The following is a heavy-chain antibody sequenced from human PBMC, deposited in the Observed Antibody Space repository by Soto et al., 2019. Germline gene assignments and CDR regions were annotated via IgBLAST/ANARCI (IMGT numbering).Heavy chain of an antibody. CDR3: ARDRGRSCIGGICPFDY. CDR1: GYSFTIYG. D-gene: IGHD2-15*01. CDR2: ISTYDGNT. V-gene: IGHV1-18*01. Sequence: ASVKVSCKASGYSFTIYGITWVRQAPVQGLEWMGWISTYDGNTNYAQNFQGRVSMARDTSTSTAYMELRSLRSDDTAVYYCARDRGRSCIGGICPFDYWGQGTLVTVSS. J-gene: IGHJ4*02.